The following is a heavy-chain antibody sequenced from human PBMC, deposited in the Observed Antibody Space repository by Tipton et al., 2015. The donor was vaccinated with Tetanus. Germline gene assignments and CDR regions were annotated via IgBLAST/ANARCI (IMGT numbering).Heavy chain of an antibody. CDR1: GGSISDKKYY. J-gene: IGHJ5*02. V-gene: IGHV4-39*01. CDR3: ARHLYGYWFDP. Sequence: TLSLTCTVSGGSISDKKYYWGWIRQPPGRGLEWIASIYFEGSTYYSPPLKSRVTIAVDRSQNVFSLNLTSVTAADTAVYYCARHLYGYWFDPWGQGALVTVSS. D-gene: IGHD3-10*01. CDR2: IYFEGST.